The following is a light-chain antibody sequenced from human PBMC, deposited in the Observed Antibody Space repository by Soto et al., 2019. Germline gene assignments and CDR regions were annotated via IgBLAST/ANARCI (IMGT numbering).Light chain of an antibody. V-gene: IGLV3-21*02. CDR2: DDD. J-gene: IGLJ2*01. CDR1: NIGSKS. Sequence: SSELTQPPSVSVAPGQTAMITCAGTNIGSKSVHWYQQKPGQAPVLVVHDDDDRPSGIPERFSGSKSGDMATLTINRVEAGDEDDYYCQVWYGSSEHVVFGGGTKLTVL. CDR3: QVWYGSSEHVV.